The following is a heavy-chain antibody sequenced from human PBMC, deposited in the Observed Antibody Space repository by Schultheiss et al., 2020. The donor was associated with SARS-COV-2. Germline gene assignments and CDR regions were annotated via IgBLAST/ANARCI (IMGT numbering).Heavy chain of an antibody. D-gene: IGHD1-1*01. J-gene: IGHJ6*02. Sequence: YWGWIRQPPGKGLEWIGSIYHSGSTYHNPSFKSRVTISLDTSKNQFSLKVTSVTAADTAVYYCARVRGTLFRDYYYGMDVWGQGTTVTVSS. V-gene: IGHV4-38-2*02. CDR3: ARVRGTLFRDYYYGMDV. CDR1: Y. CDR2: IYHSGST.